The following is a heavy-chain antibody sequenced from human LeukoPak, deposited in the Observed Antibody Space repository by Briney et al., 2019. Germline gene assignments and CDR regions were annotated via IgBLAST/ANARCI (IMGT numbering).Heavy chain of an antibody. Sequence: MPSETLSLTCAVYGGSFSGYYWSWIRQPPGKGLEWIGEINHSGSTNYNPSLKSRVTISVDTSENQFSLKLSSVTAADTAVYYCARFYYGSGSYFVFFDYWGQGTLVTVSS. D-gene: IGHD3-10*01. CDR2: INHSGST. CDR3: ARFYYGSGSYFVFFDY. V-gene: IGHV4-34*01. CDR1: GGSFSGYY. J-gene: IGHJ4*02.